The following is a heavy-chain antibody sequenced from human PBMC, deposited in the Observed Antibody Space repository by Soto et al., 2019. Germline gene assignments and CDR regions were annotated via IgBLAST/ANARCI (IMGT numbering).Heavy chain of an antibody. D-gene: IGHD3-10*01. Sequence: EVQLLESGGGLVQPGGSLRLSCGVSGFTFNDFEMNWVRQAPGKGLEWLAYIDGSGTTKKYADSVRGRFTISRDNPNNSLFLQMSSLSPAATPISYCARGFGRFTCWGQGTLVSVSS. V-gene: IGHV3-48*03. J-gene: IGHJ4*02. CDR3: ARGFGRFTC. CDR1: GFTFNDFE. CDR2: IDGSGTTK.